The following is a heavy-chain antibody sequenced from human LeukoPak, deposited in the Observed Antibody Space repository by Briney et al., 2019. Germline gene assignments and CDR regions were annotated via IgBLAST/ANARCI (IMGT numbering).Heavy chain of an antibody. Sequence: GGSLRLSCAASGFTFSSYAMNWVRQAPGKGLEWVSSISSSSSYIYYADSVKGRFTISRDNSKNTLYLQMNSLRAEDTAVYYCATXXXXXXGXWGQXXLXTVSS. CDR3: ATXXXXXXGX. V-gene: IGHV3-21*01. CDR1: GFTFSSYA. J-gene: IGHJ1*01. CDR2: ISSSSSYI.